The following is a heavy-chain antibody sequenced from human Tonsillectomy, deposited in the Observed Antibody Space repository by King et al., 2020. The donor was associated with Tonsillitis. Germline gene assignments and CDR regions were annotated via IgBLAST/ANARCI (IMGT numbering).Heavy chain of an antibody. D-gene: IGHD3-10*01. Sequence: HVQLQQSGPGLVKPSQTLSLTCAISGDSVSSNSAAWNWIRQSPSRGLEWLGRTYYRSKWYSDYAVSVKSRITINPDTSKNQFSLHLNSVTPEDTAVYYCTRELEDYYASGRSGPYYYYSGMDVWGQGTTVTVSS. J-gene: IGHJ6*02. V-gene: IGHV6-1*01. CDR2: TYYRSKWYS. CDR1: GDSVSSNSAA. CDR3: TRELEDYYASGRSGPYYYYSGMDV.